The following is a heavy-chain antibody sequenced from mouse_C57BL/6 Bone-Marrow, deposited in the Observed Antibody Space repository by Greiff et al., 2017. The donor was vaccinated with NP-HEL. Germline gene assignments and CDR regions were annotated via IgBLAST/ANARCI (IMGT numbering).Heavy chain of an antibody. CDR1: GYTFTDYY. CDR2: INPYNGGT. V-gene: IGHV1-19*01. Sequence: VQLQQSGPVLVKPGASVKMSCKASGYTFTDYYMNWVKQSHGKSLEWIGVINPYNGGTSYNQKFKGKATLTVDKSSSTAYTELNSLTSEDSAVYYCARRLDSSPYWGQGTTLTGSS. D-gene: IGHD3-2*02. J-gene: IGHJ2*01. CDR3: ARRLDSSPY.